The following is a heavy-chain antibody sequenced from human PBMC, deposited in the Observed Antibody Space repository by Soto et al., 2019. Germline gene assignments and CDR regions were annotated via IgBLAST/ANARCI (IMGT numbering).Heavy chain of an antibody. V-gene: IGHV1-18*01. Sequence: ASVKVSCKASGYTFTSYGISWVRQAPGQGLEWMGWISAYNGNTNYAQKLQGRVTMTTDTSTSTAYMELRSLRSDDTAVYYCARSGLTIFGEAINWFDPWGQGTLVTSPQ. CDR2: ISAYNGNT. CDR1: GYTFTSYG. J-gene: IGHJ5*02. D-gene: IGHD3-3*01. CDR3: ARSGLTIFGEAINWFDP.